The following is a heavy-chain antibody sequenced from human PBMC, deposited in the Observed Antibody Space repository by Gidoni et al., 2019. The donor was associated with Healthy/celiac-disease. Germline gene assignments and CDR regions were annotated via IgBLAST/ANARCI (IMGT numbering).Heavy chain of an antibody. CDR1: GFTFSSYA. CDR2: ISGSGGST. V-gene: IGHV3-23*01. Sequence: EVQLLESGGGLVQPGGSLRLSCAASGFTFSSYAMSWVRQAPGKGLEWVSAISGSGGSTYYADSVKGRFTISRDNSKNTLYLQMNSLRAEDTAVYYCASPSGTTGTTEPIYDYWGQGTLVTVSS. D-gene: IGHD1-1*01. J-gene: IGHJ4*02. CDR3: ASPSGTTGTTEPIYDY.